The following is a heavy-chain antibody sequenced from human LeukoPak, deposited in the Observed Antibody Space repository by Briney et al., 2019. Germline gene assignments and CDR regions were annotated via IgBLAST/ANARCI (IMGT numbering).Heavy chain of an antibody. CDR1: GYTFTNYW. D-gene: IGHD6-13*01. Sequence: GESLKISCQGSGYTFTNYWIGCVRQMPGKGLAWMGIIYPGDSDTRYSPSFQGQVTISADKSISTAYLQCNSLKASDSAMYYCAIKHDGSWYSPFDYWGQGTLVTVSS. J-gene: IGHJ4*02. CDR2: IYPGDSDT. CDR3: AIKHDGSWYSPFDY. V-gene: IGHV5-51*06.